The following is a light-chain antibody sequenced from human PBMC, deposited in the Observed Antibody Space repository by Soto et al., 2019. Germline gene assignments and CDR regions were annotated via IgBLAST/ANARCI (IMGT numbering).Light chain of an antibody. Sequence: EIVLPQSPATLSSFPGDRVTLSCRASQAVNTRLAWYQPKPGQAPRLLIYLASTRAAGVPARFSGSGSGTDFSLTISNVEPEDFAVYYCHQRQIWPGKFGQGTTVDIK. CDR1: QAVNTR. J-gene: IGKJ1*01. V-gene: IGKV3-11*01. CDR3: HQRQIWPGK. CDR2: LAS.